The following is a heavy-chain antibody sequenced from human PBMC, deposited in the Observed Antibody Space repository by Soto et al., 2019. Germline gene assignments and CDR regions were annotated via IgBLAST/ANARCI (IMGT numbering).Heavy chain of an antibody. D-gene: IGHD2-2*01. J-gene: IGHJ4*02. CDR3: ARVGVQADSYFVQTILCDY. CDR1: GGSISSGDYY. V-gene: IGHV4-30-4*01. CDR2: IYYSGST. Sequence: SETLSLTCTVSGGSISSGDYYWSWIRQPPGKGLEWIGYIYYSGSTYSNPSLKSRVTISVDTSKNQFSLKLSSVTAADTAVYYCARVGVQADSYFVQTILCDYGGQGTLVTVS.